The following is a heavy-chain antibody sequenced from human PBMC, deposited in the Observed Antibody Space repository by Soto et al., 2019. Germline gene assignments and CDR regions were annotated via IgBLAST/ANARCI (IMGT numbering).Heavy chain of an antibody. D-gene: IGHD6-13*01. CDR1: GGSISSSNW. J-gene: IGHJ6*02. V-gene: IGHV4-4*02. CDR2: IYHSGST. Sequence: SETLSLTCAVSGGSISSSNWWSWVRQPPGKGLEWIGEIYHSGSTNYNPSLKSRVTISVDKSKNQFSLKLSSVTAADTAVYYCARFGYSRSSGSWYYYGMDVWGQGTTVTVSS. CDR3: ARFGYSRSSGSWYYYGMDV.